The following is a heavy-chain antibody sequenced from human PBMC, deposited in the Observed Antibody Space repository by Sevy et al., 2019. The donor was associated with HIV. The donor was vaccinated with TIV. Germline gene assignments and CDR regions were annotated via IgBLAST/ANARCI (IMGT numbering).Heavy chain of an antibody. CDR2: ITPDDT. V-gene: IGHV3-23*01. CDR1: GFTFSTYT. Sequence: GGSLRLSCTASGFTFSTYTLTWVRQAPGKGLEWASSITPDDTHYADSVRGRFSVSRDNSKNTLYLQMDSLTVDDTAVYYCARDAQTWRGPWYGTSGADRWGQGTLVTVSS. D-gene: IGHD1-1*01. J-gene: IGHJ5*02. CDR3: ARDAQTWRGPWYGTSGADR.